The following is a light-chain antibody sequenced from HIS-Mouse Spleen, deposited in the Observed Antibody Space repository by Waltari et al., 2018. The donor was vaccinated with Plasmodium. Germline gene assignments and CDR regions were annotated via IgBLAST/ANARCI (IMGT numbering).Light chain of an antibody. CDR2: LNSDGSH. V-gene: IGLV4-69*01. Sequence: LVLTQSPSASASLGASVQLTCPLSSGHSSYAIPWPQQQPEKGPRYLIKLNSDGSHSKGDGIPDRFSGSSSGAERYLTISSLQSEDEADYYCQTWGTGIQVFGGGTKLTVL. CDR1: SGHSSYA. CDR3: QTWGTGIQV. J-gene: IGLJ2*01.